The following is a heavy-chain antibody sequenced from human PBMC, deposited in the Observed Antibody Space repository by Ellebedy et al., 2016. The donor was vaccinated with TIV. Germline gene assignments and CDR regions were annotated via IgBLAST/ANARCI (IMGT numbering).Heavy chain of an antibody. V-gene: IGHV4-61*01. CDR2: IYYSGST. CDR3: ARAGKDYYGLGGGDWFDP. J-gene: IGHJ5*02. Sequence: MPSETLSLTCTVSGGSVSGGFYYWSWIRQPPGKGLEYIGYIYYSGSTNYNPSLKSRVTISVDTSKNQFSLKLSSVTTADTAVYYCARAGKDYYGLGGGDWFDPWGQGTLVIVSS. D-gene: IGHD3-10*01. CDR1: GGSVSGGFYY.